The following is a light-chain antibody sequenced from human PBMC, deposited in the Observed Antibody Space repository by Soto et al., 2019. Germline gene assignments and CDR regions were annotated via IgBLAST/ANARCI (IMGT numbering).Light chain of an antibody. CDR3: EQASHWPWT. Sequence: DVVMTQSPLSLPVTLGQPASISCRSSQGLVYSDGNTFLNWFQQRPGQSPRPLIYQVSNRDSGVPDRFRGSVSGSGFTLKISRVEAADFGASYCEQASHWPWTVDHGTMVVVK. J-gene: IGKJ1*01. CDR1: QGLVYSDGNTF. V-gene: IGKV2-30*01. CDR2: QVS.